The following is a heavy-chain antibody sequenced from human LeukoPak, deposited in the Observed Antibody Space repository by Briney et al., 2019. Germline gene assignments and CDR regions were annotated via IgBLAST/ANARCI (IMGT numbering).Heavy chain of an antibody. D-gene: IGHD5-24*01. J-gene: IGHJ5*02. V-gene: IGHV5-51*01. CDR1: GYSFSDYW. CDR2: MYPGDSDI. CDR3: ARHVLGDARDGYNWWWFDP. Sequence: GESLKISCQGSGYSFSDYWIGWVRQMPGKGLEWMGIMYPGDSDIRYSPSFQGQVTISADKSISTAYLQWSSLKASDTAMYYCARHVLGDARDGYNWWWFDPWGQGTLVTVSS.